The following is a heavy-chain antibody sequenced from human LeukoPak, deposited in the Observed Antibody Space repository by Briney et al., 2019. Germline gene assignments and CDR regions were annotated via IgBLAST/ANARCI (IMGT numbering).Heavy chain of an antibody. D-gene: IGHD3-22*01. CDR3: ARGRGTRSLNLYYYDSSGYYNY. J-gene: IGHJ4*02. V-gene: IGHV4-34*01. CDR2: INHSGST. CDR1: GGSFSGYY. Sequence: SETLSLTCALYGGSFSGYYWSWIRQPLGKGLEWIGEINHSGSTNYNPSLKSRVTISVDTSKNQFSLKLSSVTAADTAVYYCARGRGTRSLNLYYYDSSGYYNYWGQGTLVTVSS.